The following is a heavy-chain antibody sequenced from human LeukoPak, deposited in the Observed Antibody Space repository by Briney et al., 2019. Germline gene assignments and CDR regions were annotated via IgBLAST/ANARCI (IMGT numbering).Heavy chain of an antibody. CDR2: IYYSGST. Sequence: SETLSLTCTVSGGSISSHYWSWIRQPPGKGLEWIGYIYYSGSTNYNPSLKSRVTISVDTSKNQFSLKLSSVTAADTAVYYCAREDSSSLNIFDYWGQGTLVTVSS. CDR3: AREDSSSLNIFDY. D-gene: IGHD6-6*01. CDR1: GGSISSHY. J-gene: IGHJ4*02. V-gene: IGHV4-59*11.